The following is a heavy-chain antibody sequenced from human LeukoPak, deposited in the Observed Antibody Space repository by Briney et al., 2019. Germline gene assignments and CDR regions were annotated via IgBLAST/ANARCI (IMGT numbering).Heavy chain of an antibody. V-gene: IGHV3-66*01. J-gene: IGHJ6*02. Sequence: GGSLRLSCAASGFTFSNAWMSWVRQAPGKGLEWVSVITSGGDTDYADSVKGRFTISRDNSKNTVYLQVNSLRAEDTAVYYCARDSALGYIGYGAYYYYGMDVWGQGTTVTVSS. CDR3: ARDSALGYIGYGAYYYYGMDV. CDR2: ITSGGDT. CDR1: GFTFSNAW. D-gene: IGHD5-12*01.